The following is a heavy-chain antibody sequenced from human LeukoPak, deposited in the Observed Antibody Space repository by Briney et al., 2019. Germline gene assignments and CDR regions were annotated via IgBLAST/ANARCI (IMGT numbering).Heavy chain of an antibody. CDR3: AKDIDYDSSGYPFDY. J-gene: IGHJ4*02. CDR1: GFTFSSYA. Sequence: PGRSLRLSCAASGFTFSSYAMHWVRQAPGKGLEWVAVISYDGSNKYYADSVKGRFTISRDNSKNTLYLQMNSLRAEDTAVYYCAKDIDYDSSGYPFDYWGQGTLVTVSS. V-gene: IGHV3-30-3*01. D-gene: IGHD3-22*01. CDR2: ISYDGSNK.